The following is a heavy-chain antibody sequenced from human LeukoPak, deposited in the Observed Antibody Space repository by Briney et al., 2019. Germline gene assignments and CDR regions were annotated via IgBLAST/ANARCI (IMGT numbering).Heavy chain of an antibody. V-gene: IGHV3-23*01. J-gene: IGHJ4*02. D-gene: IGHD4-11*01. CDR3: AREAGLVTPIDY. CDR1: GFTFSSYA. CDR2: ISGSGGNT. Sequence: GSLRLSCAASGFTFSSYAMNWVRQAPGKGLEWVSAISGSGGNTYYADSVKGRFTISRDNSKNTLYLQMNSLRAEDTAVYYCAREAGLVTPIDYWGQGTLVTVSS.